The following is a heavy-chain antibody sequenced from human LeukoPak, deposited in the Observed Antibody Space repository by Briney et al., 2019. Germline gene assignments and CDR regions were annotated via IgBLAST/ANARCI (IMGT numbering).Heavy chain of an antibody. CDR2: FDPEDGET. Sequence: ASVKVSCKVSGYTLTELSMHWVRQAPGKGLEWMGGFDPEDGETIYAQKFQGRVTMTEDTSTDTAYMELSSLRSEDTAVYYCATAPRITMIPPPVAFDIWGQGTMVTVSS. CDR1: GYTLTELS. CDR3: ATAPRITMIPPPVAFDI. V-gene: IGHV1-24*01. J-gene: IGHJ3*02. D-gene: IGHD3-22*01.